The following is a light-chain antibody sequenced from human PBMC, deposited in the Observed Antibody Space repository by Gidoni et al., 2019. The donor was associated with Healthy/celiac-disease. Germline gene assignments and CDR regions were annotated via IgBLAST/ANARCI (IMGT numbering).Light chain of an antibody. Sequence: QSALTQPASVSGSPGQSITISCTGTSRDVGGYNYVSWYQQHPGKAPKLMIYEVSNRPSGVPDRFSGSKSGNTASLTISGLQAEDEADYYCSSYTSSSTLSYVFGTGTKVTVL. J-gene: IGLJ1*01. V-gene: IGLV2-14*01. CDR2: EVS. CDR1: SRDVGGYNY. CDR3: SSYTSSSTLSYV.